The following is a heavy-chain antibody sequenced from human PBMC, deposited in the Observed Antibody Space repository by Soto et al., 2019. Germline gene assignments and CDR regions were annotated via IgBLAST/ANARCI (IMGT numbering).Heavy chain of an antibody. CDR2: ISRSGDSA. CDR3: AMILSQTTNYWYGMDV. CDR1: GFTLSNYA. D-gene: IGHD4-17*01. V-gene: IGHV3-23*01. Sequence: GGSLRLSCVASGFTLSNYAMSWIRQAPGKGLEWVSSISRSGDSASYADSVKGRFTVSRDNTKNTLSLQMNSLRADDSAMYYCAMILSQTTNYWYGMDVWGQGTTVTVSS. J-gene: IGHJ6*02.